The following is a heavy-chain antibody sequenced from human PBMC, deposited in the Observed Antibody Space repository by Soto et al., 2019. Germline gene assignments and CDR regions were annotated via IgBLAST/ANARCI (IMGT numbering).Heavy chain of an antibody. CDR3: ARVGYCSSTPCWPIGYFEY. J-gene: IGHJ4*02. Sequence: QVQLQESGPGLVKPSETLSLTCTVSGDSISSFYWTWIRQPPGKGLEWVGYIFSSGSTNCNPSLKSRVTISVDTSENQFSLKLTSVTAADTAVYYCARVGYCSSTPCWPIGYFEYWGQGTLVTVSS. D-gene: IGHD2-2*01. V-gene: IGHV4-59*01. CDR2: IFSSGST. CDR1: GDSISSFY.